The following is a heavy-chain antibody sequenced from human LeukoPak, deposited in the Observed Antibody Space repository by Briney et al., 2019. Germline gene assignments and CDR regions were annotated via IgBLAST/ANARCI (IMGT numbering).Heavy chain of an antibody. V-gene: IGHV1-8*01. CDR3: ARTDYYDSSGYYYVGSPY. Sequence: ASVKVSCKASGYTFTSYDINWVRQATGQGLEWMGWMNPNSGNTGYAQKFQGRVTMTRNTSISTACMELSSLRSEDTAVYYCARTDYYDSSGYYYVGSPYWGQGTLVTVSS. J-gene: IGHJ4*02. D-gene: IGHD3-22*01. CDR2: MNPNSGNT. CDR1: GYTFTSYD.